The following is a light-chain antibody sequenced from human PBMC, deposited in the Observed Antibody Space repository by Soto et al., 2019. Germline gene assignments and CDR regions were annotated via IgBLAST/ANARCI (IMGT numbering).Light chain of an antibody. CDR3: HPYRTSPPFDP. CDR2: GAS. V-gene: IGKV3-20*01. J-gene: IGKJ5*01. CDR1: QSVSNH. Sequence: TQSPGTLSVYIGERATLSCRASQSVSNHLAWYQQKPGQAPRRLIYGASSSATVIPDRFSGIGSGTYFTLSISRLYPLHFAVSYCHPYRTSPPFDPFGHGTLLDI.